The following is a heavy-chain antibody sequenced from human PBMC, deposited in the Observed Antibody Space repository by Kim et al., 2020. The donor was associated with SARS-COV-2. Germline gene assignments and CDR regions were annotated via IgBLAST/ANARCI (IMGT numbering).Heavy chain of an antibody. CDR3: ARRHHYYDSSGYYY. CDR1: GGSFSGYY. J-gene: IGHJ4*02. D-gene: IGHD3-22*01. Sequence: SETLSLTCAVYGGSFSGYYWSWIRQPPGKGLEWIGEINHSGSTNYNPSLKSRVTISVDTSKNQFSLKLSSVTAADTAVYYCARRHHYYDSSGYYYWGQGTLVTVSS. V-gene: IGHV4-34*01. CDR2: INHSGST.